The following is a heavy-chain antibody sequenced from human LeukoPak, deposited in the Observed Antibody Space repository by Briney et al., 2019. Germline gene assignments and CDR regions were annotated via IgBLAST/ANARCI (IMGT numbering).Heavy chain of an antibody. CDR2: INHSGSS. D-gene: IGHD5-18*01. Sequence: PSETLSLTCAVYGGSFSGYYWSWIRQSPGKGLEWIGEINHSGSSNNNLSLKSRVTTSVDTSKNQFFLKLTSVTAADTAVYYCARGRAMVTDAFDIWGQGTMVTVSS. CDR3: ARGRAMVTDAFDI. CDR1: GGSFSGYY. V-gene: IGHV4-34*01. J-gene: IGHJ3*02.